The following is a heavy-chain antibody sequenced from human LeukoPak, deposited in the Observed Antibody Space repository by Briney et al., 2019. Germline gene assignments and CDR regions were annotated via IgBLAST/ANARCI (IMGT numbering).Heavy chain of an antibody. Sequence: SETLSLTCTVSGGSISSGGYYWSWIRQHPGKGLEWIGYIYYSGSTYYNPSLKSRVTISVYTSKNQFSLKLSSVTAADTAVYYCARGGVTTVNSFDYWGQGTLVTVSS. J-gene: IGHJ4*02. CDR2: IYYSGST. CDR1: GGSISSGGYY. CDR3: ARGGVTTVNSFDY. V-gene: IGHV4-31*03. D-gene: IGHD4-11*01.